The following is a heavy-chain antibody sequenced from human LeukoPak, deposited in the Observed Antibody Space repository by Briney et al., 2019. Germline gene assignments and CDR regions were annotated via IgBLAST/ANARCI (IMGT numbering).Heavy chain of an antibody. CDR3: ARDQGLYYDSSGYPYFDY. CDR1: GFTFRGFL. J-gene: IGHJ4*02. V-gene: IGHV3-7*03. Sequence: GGSLRLSCAASGFTFRGFLMNWARQAPGKGLEWVASINHNGNVNYYVDSVKGRFTISRDNAKNSLYLQMSNLRAEDTAVYYCARDQGLYYDSSGYPYFDYWGQGTLVTVSS. CDR2: INHNGNVN. D-gene: IGHD3-22*01.